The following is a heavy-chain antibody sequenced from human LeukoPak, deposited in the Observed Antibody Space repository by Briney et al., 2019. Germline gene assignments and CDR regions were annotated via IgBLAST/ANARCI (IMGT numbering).Heavy chain of an antibody. V-gene: IGHV6-1*01. J-gene: IGHJ6*01. CDR1: GDSVSSNSAV. CDR3: ARDYYYYYYGMDV. CDR2: TYYRSKWYN. Sequence: SQTLSLTCAICGDSVSSNSAVWNWIRQSRSGGLEWLGRTYYRSKWYNDYAVSVKSRITINPDTSKNQFSLQLNSVTPEDTAVYYCARDYYYYYYGMDVWGQGTTVTVSS.